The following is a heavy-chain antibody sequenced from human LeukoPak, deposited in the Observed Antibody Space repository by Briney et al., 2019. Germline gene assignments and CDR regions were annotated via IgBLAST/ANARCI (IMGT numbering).Heavy chain of an antibody. CDR3: ARDLNLNYFDY. V-gene: IGHV4-39*02. CDR2: IYYSGNT. D-gene: IGHD1-14*01. Sequence: PSETLSLTCTVSGGSISSSSYYWVWIRQPPGKGLEWIGSIYYSGNTYYNPSLKSRVSISLDTSKNQFSLKLSSVTAADTAVHYCARDLNLNYFDYWGQGTLVTVSS. CDR1: GGSISSSSYY. J-gene: IGHJ4*02.